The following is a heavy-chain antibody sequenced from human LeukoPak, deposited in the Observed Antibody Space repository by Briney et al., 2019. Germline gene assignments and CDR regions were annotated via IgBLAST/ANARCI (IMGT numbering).Heavy chain of an antibody. CDR1: RFTFSVYG. J-gene: IGHJ6*02. CDR3: AKDRSSYYYYGMDV. Sequence: PAGGSLRLSCAASRFTFSVYGMHWVRQAPGKGLEWVAFISYDGSNEYYADSVKGRFTISRDNSKYTLHLQMNSLRAEDTAVYSCAKDRSSYYYYGMDVWGQGTTVTVSS. CDR2: ISYDGSNE. D-gene: IGHD3-16*02. V-gene: IGHV3-30*18.